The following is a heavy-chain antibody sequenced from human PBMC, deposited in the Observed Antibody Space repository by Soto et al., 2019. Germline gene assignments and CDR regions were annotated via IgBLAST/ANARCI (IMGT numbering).Heavy chain of an antibody. CDR1: GGTFNRYT. Sequence: SVKVSCKGSGGTFNRYTITWVRQAPGQGLEWMGRIIPMFGIASYAQNFQGRVTITADKSTSTAYMELSSLRSEDTAVYYCARAMWWELPPTFDYWGQGTLVTVSS. CDR3: ARAMWWELPPTFDY. V-gene: IGHV1-69*02. J-gene: IGHJ4*02. CDR2: IIPMFGIA. D-gene: IGHD1-26*01.